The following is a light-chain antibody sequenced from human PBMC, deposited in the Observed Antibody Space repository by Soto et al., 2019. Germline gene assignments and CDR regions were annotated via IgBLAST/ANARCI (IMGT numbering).Light chain of an antibody. CDR3: QLYGSSRWT. CDR1: QTVGTTY. V-gene: IGKV3-20*01. Sequence: EVVLAQSPGTLSLCPGERATLSCGASQTVGTTYLAWYQHKPGQAPRLLIYGASTRATGIPDRFSGSRSGTDFTLTISRLEPEDFAVYFCQLYGSSRWTFGQGTKVDIK. CDR2: GAS. J-gene: IGKJ1*01.